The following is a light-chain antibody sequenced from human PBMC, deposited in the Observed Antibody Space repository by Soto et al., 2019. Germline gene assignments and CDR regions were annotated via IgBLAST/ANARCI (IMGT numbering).Light chain of an antibody. CDR3: SSYTRSSTWV. CDR2: GVS. Sequence: QSVLTQPASVSGSPGQSITISCTGTSSDVGAYNYVSWHQQHPGKAPKLLIYGVSYRPSGVSNRFSGSKSGNRASLTISGLQAEDEADYSCSSYTRSSTWVFGGGTKVTVL. CDR1: SSDVGAYNY. J-gene: IGLJ3*02. V-gene: IGLV2-14*01.